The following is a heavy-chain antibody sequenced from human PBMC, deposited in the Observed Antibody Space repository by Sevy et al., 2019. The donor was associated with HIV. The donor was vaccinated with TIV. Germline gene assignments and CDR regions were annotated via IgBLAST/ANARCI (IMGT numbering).Heavy chain of an antibody. Sequence: GGSLRLSCTASGFIFSDYYMSWIRQAPGKGLEWISYITSSGNTTYNADSVKGRFTISRDNAKKSLYLQMNSLRADDTALYYCAALMYGGKSGLDNWGQGTLVTVSS. J-gene: IGHJ4*02. V-gene: IGHV3-11*01. CDR2: ITSSGNTT. CDR1: GFIFSDYY. D-gene: IGHD2-15*01. CDR3: AALMYGGKSGLDN.